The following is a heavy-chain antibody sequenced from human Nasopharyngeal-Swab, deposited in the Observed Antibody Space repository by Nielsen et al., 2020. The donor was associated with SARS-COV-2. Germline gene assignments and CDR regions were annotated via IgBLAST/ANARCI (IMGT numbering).Heavy chain of an antibody. CDR2: IYYSGST. CDR1: GGSISSYY. V-gene: IGHV4-59*13. CDR3: ARGSNAPDY. J-gene: IGHJ4*02. Sequence: GSLRLSCTVSGGSISSYYWSWIRQPPGKGLEWIGYIYYSGSTNYKPSLKSRVTISVDTSKNQFSLKLSSVTAADTAVYYCARGSNAPDYWGQGTLVTVSS.